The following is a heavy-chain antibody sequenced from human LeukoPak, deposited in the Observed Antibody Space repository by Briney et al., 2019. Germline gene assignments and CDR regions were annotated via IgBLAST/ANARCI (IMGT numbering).Heavy chain of an antibody. CDR2: IYYSGST. CDR3: TRHPGGNAAHRFDY. Sequence: SETLSLTCTVSGGSISTFFWSWIRQPPGKGLEYIGYIYYSGSTNYKPSLKSRVTISVDTSKNQFSLNLNSVTAADTAVYYCTRHPGGNAAHRFDYWGQGFLVTVSS. CDR1: GGSISTFF. D-gene: IGHD4-23*01. J-gene: IGHJ4*02. V-gene: IGHV4-59*08.